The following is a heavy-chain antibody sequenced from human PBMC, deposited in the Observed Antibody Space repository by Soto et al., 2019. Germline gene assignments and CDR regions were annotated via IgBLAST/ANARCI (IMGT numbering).Heavy chain of an antibody. CDR3: ARDFLDP. V-gene: IGHV3-30-3*01. J-gene: IGHJ5*02. CDR1: GFTFSSYA. Sequence: QVQLVESGGGVVQPGSSLRLSCAASGFTFSSYAMHWVRQAPGKGLEWVAVISYDGSNKYYADSVKGRFTISKDNSKNTPYLPMNSLRAEDTAVYDCARDFLDPWGQGTLVTFSS. CDR2: ISYDGSNK.